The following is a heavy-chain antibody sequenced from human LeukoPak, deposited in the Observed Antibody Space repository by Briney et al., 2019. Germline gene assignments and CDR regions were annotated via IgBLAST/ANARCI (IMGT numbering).Heavy chain of an antibody. V-gene: IGHV1-18*01. J-gene: IGHJ4*02. D-gene: IGHD6-13*01. CDR1: GYTFTSYG. CDR3: ARDPEAFGSSWYYFDY. CDR2: ISAYNGNT. Sequence: ALVKVFCKASGYTFTSYGISWVRQAPGQGLEWMGWISAYNGNTNYAQKLQGRVTMTTDTSTSTAYMELRSLRSDDTAVYYCARDPEAFGSSWYYFDYWGQGTLVTVSS.